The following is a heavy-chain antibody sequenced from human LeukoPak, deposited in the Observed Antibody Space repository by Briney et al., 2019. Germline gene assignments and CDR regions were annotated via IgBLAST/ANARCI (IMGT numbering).Heavy chain of an antibody. V-gene: IGHV3-21*01. J-gene: IGHJ4*02. Sequence: GGSLRLSCAASGFTFSSYSMNWVRQAPGKGLEWVSSISSSSSYIYYADSVKGRFTISRDNAKNSLYLQMNSLRAEDTAVYYCASLGASRRPLFDYWGQGTLVTVSS. CDR3: ASLGASRRPLFDY. CDR1: GFTFSSYS. CDR2: ISSSSSYI. D-gene: IGHD3-16*01.